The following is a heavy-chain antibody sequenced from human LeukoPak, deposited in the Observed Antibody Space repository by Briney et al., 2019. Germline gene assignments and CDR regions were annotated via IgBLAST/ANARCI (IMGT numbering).Heavy chain of an antibody. CDR3: ARHGFCGGDCYSSNWFDP. D-gene: IGHD2-21*02. V-gene: IGHV4-39*01. CDR2: IYYSGST. J-gene: IGHJ5*02. CDR1: GGSISGSSYY. Sequence: SETLSLTCTVSGGSISGSSYYWGWIRQPPGKGLEWIGSIYYSGSTYYNPSLKSRVTISVDTSKNQFSLKLSSVTAADTAVYYCARHGFCGGDCYSSNWFDPWGQGTLVTVSS.